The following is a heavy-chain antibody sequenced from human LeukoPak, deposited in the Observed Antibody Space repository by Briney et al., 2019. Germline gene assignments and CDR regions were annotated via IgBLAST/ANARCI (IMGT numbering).Heavy chain of an antibody. V-gene: IGHV3-7*01. CDR2: IKQDGSEK. D-gene: IGHD2-8*01. J-gene: IGHJ2*01. CDR1: GFNFSSYW. Sequence: PGGSLRLSCAASGFNFSSYWMSWVRQAPGKGLEWVANIKQDGSEKYYVDSVKGRFTISRDNAKNSLYLQMNSLRAEYTAVYYCARSLISGYWYFDLWGRGTLVTVSS. CDR3: ARSLISGYWYFDL.